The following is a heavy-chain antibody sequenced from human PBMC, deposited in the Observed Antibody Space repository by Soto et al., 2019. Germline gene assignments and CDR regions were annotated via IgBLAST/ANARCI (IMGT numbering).Heavy chain of an antibody. CDR3: PSLHGQWLVREGLAYFDY. J-gene: IGHJ4*02. V-gene: IGHV3-15*07. CDR1: GFTFSNAG. Sequence: PGMSLRLPLAASGFTFSNAGMNWFRQAPGKGLEWVGRIKSKTDGGTTDYAAPVKGRFTISRDDSKNTLYLQMNSLKTEDTAVNYCPSLHGQWLVREGLAYFDYWGQGTLVSLPS. CDR2: IKSKTDGGTT. D-gene: IGHD6-19*01.